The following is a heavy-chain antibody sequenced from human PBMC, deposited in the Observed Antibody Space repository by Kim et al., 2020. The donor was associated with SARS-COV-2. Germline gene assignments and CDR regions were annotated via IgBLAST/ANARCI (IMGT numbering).Heavy chain of an antibody. V-gene: IGHV3-11*04. CDR3: ARGEREVVPAAKGY. CDR1: GFTFSDYY. D-gene: IGHD2-2*01. J-gene: IGHJ4*02. Sequence: GGSLRLSCAASGFTFSDYYMSWIRQAPGKGLEWVSYISSSGSTIYYADSVKGRFTITRDNAKNSLYLQMNSLRAEDTAVYYCARGEREVVPAAKGYWGQGTLVTVSS. CDR2: ISSSGSTI.